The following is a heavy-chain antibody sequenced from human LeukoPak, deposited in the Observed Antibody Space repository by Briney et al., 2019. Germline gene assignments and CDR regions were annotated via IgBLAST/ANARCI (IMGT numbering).Heavy chain of an antibody. V-gene: IGHV4-59*01. J-gene: IGHJ5*02. Sequence: PSETLSLTCSVSGGSMKNSFWSWIRQPPGKGLEWNGYVSDTGITNSNPSLQSRVTFSIDTSKDQFYLKLRSVTAADTALYFCARNRFQLSGAYWFDPWGRGTLVTASS. CDR1: GGSMKNSF. D-gene: IGHD2/OR15-2a*01. CDR3: ARNRFQLSGAYWFDP. CDR2: VSDTGIT.